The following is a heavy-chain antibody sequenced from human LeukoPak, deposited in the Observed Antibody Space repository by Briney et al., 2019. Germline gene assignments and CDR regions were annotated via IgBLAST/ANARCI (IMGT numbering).Heavy chain of an antibody. J-gene: IGHJ4*02. CDR3: AKEGTASKPSDLDY. CDR2: IRFDGSSK. V-gene: IGHV3-30*02. CDR1: GFIFSDYG. D-gene: IGHD1/OR15-1a*01. Sequence: PGGSLRLSCAASGFIFSDYGIHWVRQAPGKGLEWVAYIRFDGSSKYYTDSVKGRITISRDNSRNTVYLQMNSLRVEDTAVYYCAKEGTASKPSDLDYWGQGTLVTVSS.